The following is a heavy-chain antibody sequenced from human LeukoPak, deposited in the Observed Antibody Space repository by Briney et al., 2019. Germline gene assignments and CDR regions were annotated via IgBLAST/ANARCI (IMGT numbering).Heavy chain of an antibody. CDR3: ARETVAGTYYFDY. CDR2: INHSGST. V-gene: IGHV4-34*01. D-gene: IGHD6-19*01. J-gene: IGHJ4*02. Sequence: SETLSLTCAVYGGSSSGYYWSWIRQPPGKGREWIGEINHSGSTNYNPSLKSRVTISVDTSKNQFSLKLSSVTAADTAVYYCARETVAGTYYFDYWGQGTLVTVSS. CDR1: GGSSSGYY.